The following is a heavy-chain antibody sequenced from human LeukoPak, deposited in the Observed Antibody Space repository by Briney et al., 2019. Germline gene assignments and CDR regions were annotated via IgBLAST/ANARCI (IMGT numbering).Heavy chain of an antibody. J-gene: IGHJ2*01. CDR3: ARDPSLTGTTLGWYFDL. CDR1: GYTFSSYY. D-gene: IGHD1-7*01. Sequence: GASVKVSCKASGYTFSSYYMHWVRQAPGQGLEWMGIINPSGDTTSYAQKFQDRVTMTRDTSTSTVYMELSSLRSEDTAVYYCARDPSLTGTTLGWYFDLWGRGTLVTVSS. V-gene: IGHV1-46*01. CDR2: INPSGDTT.